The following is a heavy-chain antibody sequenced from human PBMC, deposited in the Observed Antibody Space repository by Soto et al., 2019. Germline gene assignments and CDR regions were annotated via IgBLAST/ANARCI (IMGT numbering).Heavy chain of an antibody. CDR1: GFTFSSYW. Sequence: GGSLRLSCAASGFTFSSYWMHWVRQAPGKGLVWVSRIYNDGSSTSYADSVKGRFTISRDNAKNTLYLQMNSLRAEDTAVYYCARDFGYWGQGTLVTVSS. D-gene: IGHD3-10*01. J-gene: IGHJ4*02. CDR2: IYNDGSST. V-gene: IGHV3-74*01. CDR3: ARDFGY.